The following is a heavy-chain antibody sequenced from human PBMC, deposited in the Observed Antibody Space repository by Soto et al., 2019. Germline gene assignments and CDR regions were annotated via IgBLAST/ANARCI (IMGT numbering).Heavy chain of an antibody. J-gene: IGHJ2*01. V-gene: IGHV4-34*01. CDR3: ARESHDILTGPPWVWYFDL. CDR1: GGSFSGYY. Sequence: QVQLQQWGAGPLRPLETLSLTCGVSGGSFSGYYWAWIRQSPGQGLEWLGEINARGSINYNPSLKSRVSISVDTSKNHYSLNLRSVTAADTAVYYCARESHDILTGPPWVWYFDLWGRGTLVTVSS. CDR2: INARGSI. D-gene: IGHD3-9*01.